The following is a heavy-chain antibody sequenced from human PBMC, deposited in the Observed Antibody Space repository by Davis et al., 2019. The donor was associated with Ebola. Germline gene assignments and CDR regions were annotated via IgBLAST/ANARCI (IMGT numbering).Heavy chain of an antibody. CDR2: ISGSGGNA. Sequence: GGSLRLSCAASGFTFSNYSMNWVRQAPGKGLEWVSGISGSGGNAYYTDSVKGRFTISRDNSKNTLYLQMNSLRAEDTAVYYCARVTRKGWGQGTQVTVSS. CDR3: ARVTRKG. J-gene: IGHJ4*02. CDR1: GFTFSNYS. V-gene: IGHV3-23*01.